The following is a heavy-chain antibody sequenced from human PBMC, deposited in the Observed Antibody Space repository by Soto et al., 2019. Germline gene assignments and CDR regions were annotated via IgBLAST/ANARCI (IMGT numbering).Heavy chain of an antibody. CDR2: IYYIGST. V-gene: IGHV4-59*01. CDR3: ARLGAYYQSLDP. Sequence: PSETMCLTWTVAGGSISSFYLSLIRQPPGKGLEWIGYIYYIGSTNYNPSLKSRVTISVDTSKNEFSLKLSSVTAADTAVYYCARLGAYYQSLDPWGPGTLVTVS. J-gene: IGHJ5*02. CDR1: GGSISSFY. D-gene: IGHD2-21*01.